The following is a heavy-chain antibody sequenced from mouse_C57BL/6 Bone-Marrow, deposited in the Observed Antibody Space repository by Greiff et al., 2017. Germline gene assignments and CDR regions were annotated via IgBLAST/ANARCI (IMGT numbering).Heavy chain of an antibody. J-gene: IGHJ3*01. CDR1: GYTFTSYW. Sequence: QVQLQQPGAELVMPGASVKLSCKASGYTFTSYWMHWVKQRPGQGLEWIGEIDPSDSYTNYNQKFKGKSTLTVDKSSSTAYMQLSSLTSEDSAVYYCARKNSSGPAWFADWGQGTLVTVSA. V-gene: IGHV1-69*01. CDR3: ARKNSSGPAWFAD. CDR2: IDPSDSYT. D-gene: IGHD3-2*02.